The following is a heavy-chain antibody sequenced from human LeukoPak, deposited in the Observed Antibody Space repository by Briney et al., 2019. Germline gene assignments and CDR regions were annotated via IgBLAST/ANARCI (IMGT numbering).Heavy chain of an antibody. CDR2: IKQHGSEK. D-gene: IGHD3-10*01. CDR3: AREYYYGSGSYYNGY. J-gene: IGHJ4*02. Sequence: GGSLRLSCAASGFTFRSYWMTWVRQAPEKGLEWVANIKQHGSEKYYVDSVKGRFTISRDNANNSLYLQMNSLRAEDTAVYYCAREYYYGSGSYYNGYWGQGTLVTVSS. V-gene: IGHV3-7*04. CDR1: GFTFRSYW.